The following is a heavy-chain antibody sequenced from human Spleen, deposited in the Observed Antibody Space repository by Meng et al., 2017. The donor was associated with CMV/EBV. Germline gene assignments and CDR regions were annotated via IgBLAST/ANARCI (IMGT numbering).Heavy chain of an antibody. V-gene: IGHV5-51*01. Sequence: GGSLRLSCKVSGYSLTTNWIAWVRQMPGKGLEWMGIIYPGDSDTSYSPSFQGKITISADKSISTAYLQWSSLKASDTASYYCARPAANWYFDLWGRGTLVTVSS. CDR2: IYPGDSDT. CDR3: ARPAANWYFDL. D-gene: IGHD2-15*01. CDR1: GYSLTTNW. J-gene: IGHJ2*01.